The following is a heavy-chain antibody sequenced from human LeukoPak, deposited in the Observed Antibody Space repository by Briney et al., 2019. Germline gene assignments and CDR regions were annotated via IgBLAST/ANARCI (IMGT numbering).Heavy chain of an antibody. Sequence: WETLSLTCAVSGGSLTDYYWAWIRQPPGKGLEWIGEINHSGSTNYSPSLKSRVTISLDTSNNQFFLKLNSVTSADTAVYYCAREDWYFDLWGRGTLVTVSS. CDR3: AREDWYFDL. V-gene: IGHV4-34*01. CDR2: INHSGST. J-gene: IGHJ2*01. CDR1: GGSLTDYY.